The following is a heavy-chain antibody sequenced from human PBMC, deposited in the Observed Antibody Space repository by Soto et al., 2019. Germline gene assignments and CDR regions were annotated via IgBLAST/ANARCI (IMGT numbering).Heavy chain of an antibody. CDR3: ARQGYDFWSGYLSPNWFDP. CDR1: GGSISSYY. D-gene: IGHD3-3*01. CDR2: IYYSGST. Sequence: SETLSLTCTVSGGSISSYYWSWIRQPPGKGLEWIGYIYYSGSTNYNPSLKSRVTISVDTSKNQFSLKLSSVTAADTAVYYCARQGYDFWSGYLSPNWFDPWGQGTLVTVSS. V-gene: IGHV4-59*08. J-gene: IGHJ5*02.